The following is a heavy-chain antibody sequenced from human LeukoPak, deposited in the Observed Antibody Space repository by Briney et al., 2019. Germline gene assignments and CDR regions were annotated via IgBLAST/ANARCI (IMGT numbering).Heavy chain of an antibody. Sequence: GGSLRLSCAASGFTFSSYAMSWVRQAPGKGLEWVSAISGSGGSTYYADSVKGRFTISRDNSKNTLYLQMNSLRAEDTAVYYCAKSPSSYYYGSGSYLDYWGQGTLVTVSS. CDR3: AKSPSSYYYGSGSYLDY. CDR2: ISGSGGST. V-gene: IGHV3-23*01. D-gene: IGHD3-10*01. CDR1: GFTFSSYA. J-gene: IGHJ4*02.